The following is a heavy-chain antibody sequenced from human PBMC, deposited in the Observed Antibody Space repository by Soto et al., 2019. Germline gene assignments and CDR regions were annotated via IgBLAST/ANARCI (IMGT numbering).Heavy chain of an antibody. D-gene: IGHD1-1*01. CDR2: ISYDGSNK. CDR3: ARDRLRYNWNDFPYYYYGMDV. J-gene: IGHJ6*02. CDR1: GFTFSSYA. Sequence: QVQLVESGGGVVQPGRSLRRSCAASGFTFSSYAMHWVRQAPGKGLEWVAVISYDGSNKYYADSVKGRFTISRDNSKNTLYLKMNSLRAEDTAVYYCARDRLRYNWNDFPYYYYGMDVWGQGTTVTVSS. V-gene: IGHV3-30-3*01.